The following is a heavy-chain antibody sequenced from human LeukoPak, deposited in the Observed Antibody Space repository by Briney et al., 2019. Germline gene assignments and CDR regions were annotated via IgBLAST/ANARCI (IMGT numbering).Heavy chain of an antibody. CDR2: IRGRRDST. CDR1: GFALISYA. CDR3: AKDGPEYLDSSGYYPDY. D-gene: IGHD3-22*01. J-gene: IGHJ4*02. Sequence: GGSLRLSCAVPGFALISYAMTWVRQAPGKVLELVPPIRGRRDSTYYADSVKGRFTISRDKSRNTLYLQMNSLSGEDTAVYYCAKDGPEYLDSSGYYPDYWGQGTLVTVSS. V-gene: IGHV3-23*01.